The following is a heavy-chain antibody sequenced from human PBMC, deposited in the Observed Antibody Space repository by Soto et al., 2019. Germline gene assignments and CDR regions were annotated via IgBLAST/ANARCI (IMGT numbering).Heavy chain of an antibody. CDR2: IYYSGST. J-gene: IGHJ3*02. CDR3: ARRYGSAFDI. CDR1: GDSIGSYY. D-gene: IGHD3-10*01. Sequence: SETLSLTCTVSGDSIGSYYWSWIRQPPGKGLEWIGYIYYSGSTNYNPSLKSRVTISVDTSKNQFSLKLSSVTAADTAVYYCARRYGSAFDIWGQGTMVTVSS. V-gene: IGHV4-59*01.